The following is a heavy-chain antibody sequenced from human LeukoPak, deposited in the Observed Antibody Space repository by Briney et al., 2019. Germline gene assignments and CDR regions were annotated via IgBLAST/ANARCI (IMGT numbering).Heavy chain of an antibody. CDR2: ISSSSSYI. CDR3: ARNDYASSSGYDF. D-gene: IGHD6-6*01. Sequence: NPGGSLRLSCAASGFTFSSYSMNWFRQAPGKGLEWVSSISSSSSYIYYADSVKGRFTISRDNAKNSLYLQMDSLRAEDTAVFFCARNDYASSSGYDFWGQGTLVTVSS. V-gene: IGHV3-21*01. CDR1: GFTFSSYS. J-gene: IGHJ4*02.